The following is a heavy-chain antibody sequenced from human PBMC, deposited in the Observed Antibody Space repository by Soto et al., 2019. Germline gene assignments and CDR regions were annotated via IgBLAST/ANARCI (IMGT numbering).Heavy chain of an antibody. CDR1: EGTFSSYA. Sequence: QVQLVQSGAEVKKPGSSVKVSCKASEGTFSSYAISWVRQAPGQGLEWMGGIIPIFGTANYAQKFQGRVTITADKSTSTAYMELSSLRSEDTAVYYCASPLTLRYFDWLLLHWGQGTLVTVSS. V-gene: IGHV1-69*06. D-gene: IGHD3-9*01. J-gene: IGHJ4*02. CDR3: ASPLTLRYFDWLLLH. CDR2: IIPIFGTA.